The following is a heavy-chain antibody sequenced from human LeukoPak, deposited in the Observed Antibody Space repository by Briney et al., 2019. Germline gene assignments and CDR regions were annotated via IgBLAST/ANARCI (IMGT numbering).Heavy chain of an antibody. CDR3: TRPDWATGSYDEF. D-gene: IGHD1-26*01. V-gene: IGHV3-74*03. J-gene: IGHJ4*02. CDR2: IKSDGTST. Sequence: GGSLRLSCTASGFTFSNYWMHWVRQAPGKGLMWVSRIKSDGTSTTYADSVKGRFTISRDNAKNTLFLQMTGLRAEDTAMYYCTRPDWATGSYDEFWGQGTRVTVSS. CDR1: GFTFSNYW.